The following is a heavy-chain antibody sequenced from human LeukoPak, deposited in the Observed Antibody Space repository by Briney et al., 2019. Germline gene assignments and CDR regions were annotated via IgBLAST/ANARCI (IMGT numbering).Heavy chain of an antibody. CDR1: GYTFTSYG. V-gene: IGHV1-18*01. CDR2: ISAYNGNT. CDR3: ARDEIIAVAERSLDY. Sequence: ASVKVSCKASGYTFTSYGISWVRQAPGQGLEWMGWISAYNGNTNYAQKLQGRVPMTTDTSTSTAYMELRSLRSDDTAVYYCARDEIIAVAERSLDYWGQGTLVTVSS. J-gene: IGHJ4*02. D-gene: IGHD6-19*01.